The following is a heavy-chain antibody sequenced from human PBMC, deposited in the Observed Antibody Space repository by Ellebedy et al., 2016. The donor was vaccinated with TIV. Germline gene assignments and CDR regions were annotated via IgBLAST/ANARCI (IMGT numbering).Heavy chain of an antibody. CDR3: MGFGELSPR. Sequence: GESLKISCAASGFTFSNYWMHWVRQAPGKGLVWVSRVNNDGSSTRYADSVQGRFTISRDNAKNTLWLQMNSLRAEDTAVYYCMGFGELSPRWGQGTLVTVSS. V-gene: IGHV3-74*01. CDR2: VNNDGSST. D-gene: IGHD3-10*01. CDR1: GFTFSNYW. J-gene: IGHJ4*02.